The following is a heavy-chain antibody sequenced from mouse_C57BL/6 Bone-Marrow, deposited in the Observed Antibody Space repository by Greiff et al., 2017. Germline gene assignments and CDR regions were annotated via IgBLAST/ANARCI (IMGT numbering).Heavy chain of an antibody. J-gene: IGHJ4*01. D-gene: IGHD1-1*01. CDR3: TRVDYYGSSGDY. V-gene: IGHV1-5*01. CDR1: GYTFTSYW. CDR2: IYPGNSDT. Sequence: VQLQQSGTVLARPGASVKMSCKTSGYTFTSYWMHWVKQRPGQGLEWIGAIYPGNSDTSYNQKFKGKAKLTAVTSASTAYMELSSLTNEDSAVFYCTRVDYYGSSGDYWGQGTSVTVSS.